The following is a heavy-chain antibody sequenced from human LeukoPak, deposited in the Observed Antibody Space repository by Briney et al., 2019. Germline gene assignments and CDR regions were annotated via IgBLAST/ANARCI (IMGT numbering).Heavy chain of an antibody. D-gene: IGHD3-22*01. J-gene: IGHJ4*02. CDR2: ISSSGSTI. CDR3: ARGTYYDSSGYTDY. CDR1: GFTFSSYG. V-gene: IGHV3-48*04. Sequence: GGTLRLSCAASGFTFSSYGMSWVRQAPGKGLEWVSYISSSGSTIYYADSVKGRFTISRDNAKNSLYLQMNSLRAEDTAVYYCARGTYYDSSGYTDYWGQGTLVTVSS.